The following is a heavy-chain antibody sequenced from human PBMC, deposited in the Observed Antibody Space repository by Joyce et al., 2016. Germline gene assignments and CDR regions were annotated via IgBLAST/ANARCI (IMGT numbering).Heavy chain of an antibody. CDR2: IWHDGSSK. J-gene: IGHJ6*03. CDR3: SSCSSCYSPSHYYLDV. D-gene: IGHD2-2*02. Sequence: QVQLVESGGGVVRPGGSLRLSCAASGLTLSNYGMHWVRQAPGKGLGWGAIIWHDGSSKFYLDSVQGRFTISRDNSKNTLYLQMNSLRADDTAMYYCSSCSSCYSPSHYYLDVWGRGTMVTVSS. V-gene: IGHV3-33*01. CDR1: GLTLSNYG.